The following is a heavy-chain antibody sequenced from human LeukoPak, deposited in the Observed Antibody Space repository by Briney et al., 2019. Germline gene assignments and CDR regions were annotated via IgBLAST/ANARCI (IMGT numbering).Heavy chain of an antibody. CDR3: AREGFPYDGSGAYDY. D-gene: IGHD3-22*01. CDR1: GYTFTGYY. CDR2: INPNSGDT. Sequence: ASVKVSCKASGYTFTGYYMHWVRQAPGQGLEWMGRINPNSGDTNYAQKFQGRVTMTRDTSISTAYMELSRLRSDDTAIYYCAREGFPYDGSGAYDYWGLGTLAAVCS. V-gene: IGHV1-2*06. J-gene: IGHJ4*02.